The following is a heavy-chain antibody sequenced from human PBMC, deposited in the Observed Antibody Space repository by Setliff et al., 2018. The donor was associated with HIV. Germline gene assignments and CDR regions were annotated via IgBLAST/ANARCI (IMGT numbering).Heavy chain of an antibody. CDR2: IDINTGSP. D-gene: IGHD3-3*01. CDR1: GYIFTDYA. J-gene: IGHJ5*01. V-gene: IGHV7-4-1*02. Sequence: ASVKVSCKASGYIFTDYALNWVRQAPGQGLEWVAWIDINTGSPSYAQGFTGRFVFSSDTSVSTAYLQITSLKPEDTAVYYCARSHYNFRSAYHTGTNWFDSWGQGTLVTVSS. CDR3: ARSHYNFRSAYHTGTNWFDS.